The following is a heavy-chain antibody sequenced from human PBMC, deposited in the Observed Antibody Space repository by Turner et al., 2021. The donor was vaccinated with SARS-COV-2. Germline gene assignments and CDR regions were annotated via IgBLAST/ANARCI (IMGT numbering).Heavy chain of an antibody. CDR1: GGSISSSRYY. V-gene: IGHV4-39*01. J-gene: IGHJ5*02. D-gene: IGHD3-3*01. Sequence: QVQLQESGPGLVKHSETLSLTCTVSGGSISSSRYYWGWVRQPPGKGLEWIGSMYYSGSTYYNPSLKIRVPISVDTSKNQFSLKLSSVTAADTAVYYCARLDYDFWSGYYTGWFDPWGQGTLVTVSS. CDR3: ARLDYDFWSGYYTGWFDP. CDR2: MYYSGST.